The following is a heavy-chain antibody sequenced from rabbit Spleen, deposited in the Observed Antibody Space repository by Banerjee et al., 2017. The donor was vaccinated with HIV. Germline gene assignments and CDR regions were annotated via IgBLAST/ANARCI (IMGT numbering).Heavy chain of an antibody. CDR1: GFSFSSNW. Sequence: LEESGGGLVKPGGTLTLTCTVSGFSFSSNWICWVRQAPGKGLEWIACIDTNDGDTDYANWPKGRFTISNTSSTTVTLQMTSLTAADTATYFCARNYVNAFDPWGQGTLVTVS. CDR2: IDTNDGDT. D-gene: IGHD1-1*01. V-gene: IGHV1S45*01. CDR3: ARNYVNAFDP. J-gene: IGHJ2*01.